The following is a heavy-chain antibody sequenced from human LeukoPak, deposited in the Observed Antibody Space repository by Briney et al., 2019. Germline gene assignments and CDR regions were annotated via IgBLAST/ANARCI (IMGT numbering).Heavy chain of an antibody. CDR2: IIPIFGTA. CDR1: GGTFSSYA. D-gene: IGHD3-3*01. J-gene: IGHJ6*02. Sequence: SVKVSCKASGGTFSSYAISWVRQAPGQGLEWMGGIIPIFGTANYAQKFQGRVTITADESTSTAYMELSSLRSEDTAVYYCARDSMSGAHYDFWSGYYLGMDVWGQGTTVTVSS. V-gene: IGHV1-69*13. CDR3: ARDSMSGAHYDFWSGYYLGMDV.